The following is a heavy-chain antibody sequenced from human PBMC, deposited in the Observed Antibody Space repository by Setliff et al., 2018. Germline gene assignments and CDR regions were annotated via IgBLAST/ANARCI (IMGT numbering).Heavy chain of an antibody. CDR3: ARESGYYYDSSGYYTDAFDI. J-gene: IGHJ3*02. D-gene: IGHD3-22*01. V-gene: IGHV1-18*01. CDR2: ISAYNGNT. CDR1: GYTFTSYG. Sequence: ASVKVSCKASGYTFTSYGISWVRQVPGQGLEWMGWISAYNGNTNYAQKLQGRVTMTTDTSTSTAYMELRSLRSDDTAVYYCARESGYYYDSSGYYTDAFDIWGQGTMVTVSS.